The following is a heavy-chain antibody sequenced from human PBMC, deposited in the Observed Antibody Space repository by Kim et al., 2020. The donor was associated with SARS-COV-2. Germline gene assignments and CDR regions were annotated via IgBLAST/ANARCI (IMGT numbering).Heavy chain of an antibody. Sequence: ASVKVSCKVSGYTLTELSMHWVRQAPGKGLEWMGGFDPEDGETIYAQKFQGRVTMTEDTSTDTAYMELSSLRSEDTAVYYCATDKKSVAVAGTEGDDAFDIWGQGTMVTVSS. CDR3: ATDKKSVAVAGTEGDDAFDI. D-gene: IGHD6-19*01. CDR1: GYTLTELS. V-gene: IGHV1-24*01. CDR2: FDPEDGET. J-gene: IGHJ3*02.